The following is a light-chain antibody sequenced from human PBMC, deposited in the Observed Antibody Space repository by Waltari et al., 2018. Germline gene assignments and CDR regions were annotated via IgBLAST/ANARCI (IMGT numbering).Light chain of an antibody. Sequence: SFELTQTSSLSVSPGQTVRISCSGDVLANKYARWFLQKPGQAPVLISFRETERPAGIPGRFSGSSSGTTATLIIRGARFEDEGDYYCYAAADNNLGVFGGGTKVTVL. J-gene: IGLJ2*01. CDR2: RET. CDR3: YAAADNNLGV. V-gene: IGLV3-27*01. CDR1: VLANKY.